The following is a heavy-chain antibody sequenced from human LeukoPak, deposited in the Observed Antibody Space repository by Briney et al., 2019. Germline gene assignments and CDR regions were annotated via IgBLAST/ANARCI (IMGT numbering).Heavy chain of an antibody. D-gene: IGHD6-25*01. CDR2: ISAGGSIT. CDR3: ARRIAAAGRTFDY. Sequence: GGSLRLSCAASGFAFSSFAMSWVRQAPGKGLDWVSAISAGGSITYYADSVKGRFTISRDNAENTLYLQMNSLRAEDTAVYYCARRIAAAGRTFDYWGQGTLVTVSS. J-gene: IGHJ4*02. V-gene: IGHV3-23*01. CDR1: GFAFSSFA.